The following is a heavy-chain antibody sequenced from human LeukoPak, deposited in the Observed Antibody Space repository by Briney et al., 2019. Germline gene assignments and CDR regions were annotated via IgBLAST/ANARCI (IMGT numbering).Heavy chain of an antibody. CDR1: GGTFSSYA. J-gene: IGHJ6*03. Sequence: ASVEVSCKASGGTFSSYAISWVRQAPGQGLEWMGGIIPIFGTANYAQKFQGRVTITADESTSTAYMELSSLRSEDTAVYYCATGYSSSWTDYYYYYYMDVWGKGTTVTISS. CDR2: IIPIFGTA. CDR3: ATGYSSSWTDYYYYYYMDV. D-gene: IGHD6-13*01. V-gene: IGHV1-69*13.